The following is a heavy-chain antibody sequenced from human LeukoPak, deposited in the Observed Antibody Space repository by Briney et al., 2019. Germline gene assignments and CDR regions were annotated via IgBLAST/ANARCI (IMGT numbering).Heavy chain of an antibody. J-gene: IGHJ4*02. D-gene: IGHD3-22*01. CDR1: GYTFTSYD. V-gene: IGHV1-69*13. CDR3: AREVEESGYYLSFDY. CDR2: IIPIFGTA. Sequence: SVKVSCKASGYTFTSYDINWVRQAPGQGLEWMGGIIPIFGTANYAQKFQGRVTITADESTSTAYMELSSLRSEDTAVYYCAREVEESGYYLSFDYWGQGTLVTVSS.